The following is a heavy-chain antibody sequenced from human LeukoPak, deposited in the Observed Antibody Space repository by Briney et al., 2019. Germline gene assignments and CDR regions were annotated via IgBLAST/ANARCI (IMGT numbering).Heavy chain of an antibody. CDR3: ARVPGPYTTSRFDF. V-gene: IGHV1-2*02. J-gene: IGHJ4*02. D-gene: IGHD2-2*02. CDR1: GYTFTGYF. Sequence: ASVKVSCKTSGYTFTGYFLHWVRQAPGQRPEWMGRIDPDSGGTHYGQKFQGRVTVTRDTSITTVYMELSGLTSDDTAVYYCARVPGPYTTSRFDFWGQGTLVTVSS. CDR2: IDPDSGGT.